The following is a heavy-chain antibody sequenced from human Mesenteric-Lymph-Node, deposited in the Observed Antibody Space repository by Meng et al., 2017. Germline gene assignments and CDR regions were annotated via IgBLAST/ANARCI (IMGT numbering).Heavy chain of an antibody. J-gene: IGHJ5*02. V-gene: IGHV4-4*02. D-gene: IGHD6-13*01. CDR3: ARVAAAGNEWFDP. CDR2: IYHSGST. CDR1: CGSICSINW. Sequence: QLQEQGAGLVMPTETPPLPFAVACGSICSINWWTWVRQPPGKGLEWIGEIYHSGSTNYNPSLKSRVTISVDKSKNQFSLKLSSVTAADTAVYYCARVAAAGNEWFDPWGQGTLVTVSS.